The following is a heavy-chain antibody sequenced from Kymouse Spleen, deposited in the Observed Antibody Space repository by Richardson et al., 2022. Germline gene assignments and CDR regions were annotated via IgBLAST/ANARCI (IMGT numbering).Heavy chain of an antibody. D-gene: IGHD1-7*01. CDR1: GGSISSSSYY. J-gene: IGHJ6*02. CDR3: ARPITGTTAYGMDV. CDR2: IYYSGST. Sequence: QLQLQESGPGLVKPSETLSLTCTVSGGSISSSSYYWGWIRQPPGKGLEWIGSIYYSGSTYYNPSLKSRVTISVDTSKNQFSLKLSSVTAADTAVYYCARPITGTTAYGMDVWGQGTTVTVSS. V-gene: IGHV4-39*01.